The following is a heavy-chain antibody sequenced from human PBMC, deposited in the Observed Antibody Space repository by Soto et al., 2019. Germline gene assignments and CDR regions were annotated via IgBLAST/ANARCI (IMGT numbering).Heavy chain of an antibody. Sequence: QVQLVQSGAEVKKPGASVKVSCKASGYTFTGYYMHWVRQAPGQGLEWMGWINPNSGGTNYAQKCQGWVTVTRDRSISTAYMELSRLRSDDTAVYYCAREWAVAGDSWFDPWGQGTLVTVSS. J-gene: IGHJ5*02. CDR3: AREWAVAGDSWFDP. CDR2: INPNSGGT. V-gene: IGHV1-2*04. CDR1: GYTFTGYY. D-gene: IGHD6-19*01.